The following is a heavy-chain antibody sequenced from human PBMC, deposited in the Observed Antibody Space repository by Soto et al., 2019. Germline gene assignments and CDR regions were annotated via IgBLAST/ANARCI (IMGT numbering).Heavy chain of an antibody. J-gene: IGHJ6*02. CDR2: IYHSGST. D-gene: IGHD1-1*01. V-gene: IGHV4-30-2*01. CDR3: HARVPLPTAGTGEYYYSGMDV. CDR1: GGSISSGCYS. Sequence: QLQLQESGSGLVKPSQTLSLTCAVSGGSISSGCYSWSWIRQPPGKGLEWIGYIYHSGSTYYNPSLKRRVYIEVYRSKSQFALKLNSVTAADTAVYYCHARVPLPTAGTGEYYYSGMDVWGQGTTVTVSS.